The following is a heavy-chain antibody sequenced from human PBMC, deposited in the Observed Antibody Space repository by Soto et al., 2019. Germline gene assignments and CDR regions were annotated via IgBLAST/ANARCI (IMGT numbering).Heavy chain of an antibody. Sequence: GGSLRLSCAASGFTVSSNYMSWVRQAPGKGLEWVSVIYSGGSTYYADSVKGRFTISRDNSKNTLYLQMNSLRAEDTAVYYCARRPDPWNHVYDYYYRDVWGKGATVNVSS. D-gene: IGHD1-1*01. CDR2: IYSGGST. CDR3: ARRPDPWNHVYDYYYRDV. V-gene: IGHV3-66*01. CDR1: GFTVSSNY. J-gene: IGHJ6*03.